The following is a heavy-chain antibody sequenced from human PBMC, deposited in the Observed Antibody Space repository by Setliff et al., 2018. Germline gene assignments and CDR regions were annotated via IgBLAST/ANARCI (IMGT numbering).Heavy chain of an antibody. CDR3: TRAYSGSHDY. Sequence: SETLSLTCTVSGGSFTPYYWSWIRQPPGKGLEWIGYVYYSGTAYYNPSLKSRVTVIVDTSKNQFSLRLSSVTAADTAIYYCTRAYSGSHDYWGQGTLVTVSS. CDR1: GGSFTPYY. V-gene: IGHV4-59*01. J-gene: IGHJ4*02. CDR2: VYYSGTA. D-gene: IGHD1-26*01.